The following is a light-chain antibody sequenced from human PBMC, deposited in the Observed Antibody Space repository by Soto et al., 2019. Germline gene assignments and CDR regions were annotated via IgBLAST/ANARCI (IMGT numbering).Light chain of an antibody. J-gene: IGLJ1*01. V-gene: IGLV2-14*01. CDR1: SSDVGGYNY. CDR3: SSYTTSSTYV. Sequence: QSALTQPASVSGSPGQSITISCTGTSSDVGGYNYVSWYQQQPGKAPKFMIYDVTNRPSGVSNRFSGSKSGNTASLTISGLQTEDEADYYCSSYTTSSTYVFGTGTKVTVL. CDR2: DVT.